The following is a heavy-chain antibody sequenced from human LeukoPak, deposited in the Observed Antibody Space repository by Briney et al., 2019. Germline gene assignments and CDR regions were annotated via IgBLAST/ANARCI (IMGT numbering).Heavy chain of an antibody. J-gene: IGHJ1*01. CDR2: ISAYNGNT. D-gene: IGHD3-22*01. CDR3: ARDYRGHYYDSSGYSHFQH. Sequence: GASVKVSCXASGYTFTSYGISWVRQAPGQGLEWMGWISAYNGNTNYAQKLQGRVTMTTDTSTSTAYMELRSLRSDDTAVYYCARDYRGHYYDSSGYSHFQHWGHGTLVTVSS. V-gene: IGHV1-18*01. CDR1: GYTFTSYG.